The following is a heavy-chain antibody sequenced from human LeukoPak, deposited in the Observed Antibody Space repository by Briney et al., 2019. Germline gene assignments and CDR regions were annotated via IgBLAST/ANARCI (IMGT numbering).Heavy chain of an antibody. CDR2: IYYSGST. J-gene: IGHJ6*03. Sequence: SETLSLTCTVSGGSISSHHWSWIRQPPGKGLEWIGYIYYSGSTNYNPSLKSRVTISVDTSKNQFSLKLSSVTAADTAVYYCARSYDFWSGYPRWYYYYYMDVWSKGTTVTVSS. CDR1: GGSISSHH. D-gene: IGHD3-3*01. V-gene: IGHV4-59*11. CDR3: ARSYDFWSGYPRWYYYYYMDV.